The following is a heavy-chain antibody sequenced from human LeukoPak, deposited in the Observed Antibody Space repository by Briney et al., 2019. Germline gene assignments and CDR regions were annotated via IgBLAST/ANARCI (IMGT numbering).Heavy chain of an antibody. CDR2: ISYDGSNK. CDR3: ARIQADDYYDSSGVRGFDY. J-gene: IGHJ4*02. CDR1: GFTFSSYA. D-gene: IGHD3-22*01. V-gene: IGHV3-30*04. Sequence: GGSLRLSCAASGFTFSSYAMHWVRQAPGKGLEWVAVISYDGSNKYYADSVKGRFTISRDNSKNTLYLQMNSLRAEDTAVYYCARIQADDYYDSSGVRGFDYWSQGTLVTVSS.